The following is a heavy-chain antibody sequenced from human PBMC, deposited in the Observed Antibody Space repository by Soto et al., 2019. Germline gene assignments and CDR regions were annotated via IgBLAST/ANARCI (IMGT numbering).Heavy chain of an antibody. Sequence: QVQLQESGPGLVEPSGTLSLTCAVSGGSVSSTNWWSWARQPPGKGLEWIGEIYHSGSTYYNPSLKSRVTISVDKSKNQFSLRLSSVTAADTAVYFCARDRAVSARGSFDYWGQGTLVTVSS. J-gene: IGHJ4*02. D-gene: IGHD6-19*01. V-gene: IGHV4-4*02. CDR1: GGSVSSTNW. CDR2: IYHSGST. CDR3: ARDRAVSARGSFDY.